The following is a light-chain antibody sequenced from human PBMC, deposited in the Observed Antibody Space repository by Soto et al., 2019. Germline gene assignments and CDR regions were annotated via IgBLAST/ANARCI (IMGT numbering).Light chain of an antibody. Sequence: QSALTQPASVSGSPGQSSTISCTGTISDVGGYNYVSWYQQHPGQAPKLMIYEVSNRPSGVSNRFSGSKSGNTASLTISWLQAEVDAEYYCSSYTSSSTYVFGTGTKLTVL. J-gene: IGLJ1*01. CDR2: EVS. V-gene: IGLV2-14*01. CDR1: ISDVGGYNY. CDR3: SSYTSSSTYV.